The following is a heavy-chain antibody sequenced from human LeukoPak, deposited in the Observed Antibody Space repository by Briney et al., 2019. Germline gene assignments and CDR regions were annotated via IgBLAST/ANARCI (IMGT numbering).Heavy chain of an antibody. V-gene: IGHV3-23*01. CDR3: AKRSGVSYGYLDY. CDR2: IPGSGDST. CDR1: GFTFSSYA. J-gene: IGHJ4*02. Sequence: PGGSLSLSCAASGFTFSSYAMSWVRQAPGKGLEWVSAIPGSGDSTNYADSVKGRFTISRDNSKNTLYLQMNSLRAEDTAVYYCAKRSGVSYGYLDYWGQGTLVTVSS. D-gene: IGHD1-26*01.